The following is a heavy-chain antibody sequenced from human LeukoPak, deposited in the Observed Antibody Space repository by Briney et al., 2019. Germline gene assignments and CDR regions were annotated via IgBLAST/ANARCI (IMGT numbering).Heavy chain of an antibody. J-gene: IGHJ3*02. CDR1: GGSISSYY. D-gene: IGHD5-18*01. CDR3: ARGSLPGYSYGYSAFDI. Sequence: SETLSLTCTVSGGSISSYYWSWIRQPPGKGLEWIGYIYYSGSTNYNPSLKSRVTISVDTSKNQFSLKLSSVTAADTAVYYCARGSLPGYSYGYSAFDIWGQGTMVTVSS. CDR2: IYYSGST. V-gene: IGHV4-59*01.